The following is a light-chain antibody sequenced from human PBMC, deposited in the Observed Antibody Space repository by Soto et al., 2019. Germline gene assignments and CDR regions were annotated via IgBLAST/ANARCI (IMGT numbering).Light chain of an antibody. CDR1: SSNIGSHS. Sequence: QSVLTQPPSASGTPGQRITISCSGRSSNIGSHSVNWYQQLPGTAPKLLIYRSSQRPSGVPDRFSGSKSGTSASLAISGLQSGDEADYYCALWDDSLNGPVFGGGTKLTVL. CDR3: ALWDDSLNGPV. CDR2: RSS. J-gene: IGLJ3*02. V-gene: IGLV1-44*01.